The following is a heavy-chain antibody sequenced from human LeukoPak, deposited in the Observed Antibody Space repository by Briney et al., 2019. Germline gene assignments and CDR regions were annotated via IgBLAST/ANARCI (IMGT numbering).Heavy chain of an antibody. V-gene: IGHV4-59*12. J-gene: IGHJ5*02. D-gene: IGHD2-2*01. CDR3: ARDRPPPPEYQLLAVGGGWFFDP. CDR1: GGSISSYY. CDR2: IYYSGST. Sequence: PSETLSLTCTVSGGSISSYYWSWIRQPPGKGLEWIGYIYYSGSTYYNPSLKSRVTISVDRSKNQFSLKLSSVTAADTAVYYCARDRPPPPEYQLLAVGGGWFFDPWGQGTLVTVSS.